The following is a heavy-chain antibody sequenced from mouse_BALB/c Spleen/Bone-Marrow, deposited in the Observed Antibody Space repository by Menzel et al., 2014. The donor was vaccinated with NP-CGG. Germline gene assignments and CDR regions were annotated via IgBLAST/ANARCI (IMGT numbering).Heavy chain of an antibody. CDR2: ISPYIGGT. J-gene: IGHJ2*01. CDR3: ARESRHEGPYFDY. D-gene: IGHD1-1*01. Sequence: EVQLQQSGPELVKPGASVKISCTASGYTFTDFNMPWVKQSHGKSLEWIGFISPYIGGTVYNHKVKSRATLSVDSSYNTAHMGLRSLADEDSSVCSRARESRHEGPYFDYWGQGTPVTVS. CDR1: GYTFTDFN. V-gene: IGHV1S29*02.